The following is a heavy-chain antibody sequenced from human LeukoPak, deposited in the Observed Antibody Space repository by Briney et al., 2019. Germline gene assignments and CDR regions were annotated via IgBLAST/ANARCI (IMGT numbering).Heavy chain of an antibody. CDR1: GFTFNSYA. J-gene: IGHJ4*02. Sequence: GGSLRLSCAASGFTFNSYAMSWVRQAPGKGLEWVSAMSGSGGSTYYADSVKGRFTISRDNAKNTLYLQMNSLRAEDTAVYYCARDGGLLPLDYWGQGTLVTVSS. CDR3: ARDGGLLPLDY. D-gene: IGHD3-22*01. CDR2: MSGSGGST. V-gene: IGHV3-23*01.